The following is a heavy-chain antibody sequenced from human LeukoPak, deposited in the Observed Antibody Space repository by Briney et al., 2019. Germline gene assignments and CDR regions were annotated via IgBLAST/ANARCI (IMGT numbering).Heavy chain of an antibody. D-gene: IGHD3-22*01. CDR2: IYSGGST. V-gene: IGHV3-53*01. CDR3: ARRGYYDYSGFDY. CDR1: GFTVSSNY. Sequence: PGGSLRLSCAASGFTVSSNYMSWVRQAPGKGLEWVSVIYSGGSTYYADSVKGRLTISRDNSKNSLYLQMKSLRAEDTALYYCARRGYYDYSGFDYWGQGTLVTVSS. J-gene: IGHJ4*02.